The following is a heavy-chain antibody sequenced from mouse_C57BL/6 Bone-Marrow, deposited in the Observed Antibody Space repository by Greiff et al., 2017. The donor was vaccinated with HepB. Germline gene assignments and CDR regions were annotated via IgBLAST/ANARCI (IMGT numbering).Heavy chain of an antibody. V-gene: IGHV3-6*01. CDR2: ISYDGSN. CDR3: ASFAMDY. CDR1: GYSITSGYY. J-gene: IGHJ4*01. Sequence: EVQLQQSGPGLVKPSQSLSLTCSVTGYSITSGYYWNWIRQFPGNKLEWMGYISYDGSNNYNPSLKNRISITRDTSKNQFFLKLNSVTTEDTATYYCASFAMDYWGQGTSVTVSS.